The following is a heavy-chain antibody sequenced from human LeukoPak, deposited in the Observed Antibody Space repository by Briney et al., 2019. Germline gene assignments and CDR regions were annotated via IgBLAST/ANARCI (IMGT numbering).Heavy chain of an antibody. D-gene: IGHD3-9*01. CDR2: IWYDGSNK. CDR3: ARDVAHYDILTGYLFDY. CDR1: GFTFSSYG. V-gene: IGHV3-33*01. J-gene: IGHJ4*02. Sequence: GSLRLSCAASGFTFSSYGMRWVRQAPGKGLEWVAVIWYDGSNKYYADSVKGRFTISRDSSKNTLYLQMNSLRAEDTAVYYCARDVAHYDILTGYLFDYWGQGTLVTVSS.